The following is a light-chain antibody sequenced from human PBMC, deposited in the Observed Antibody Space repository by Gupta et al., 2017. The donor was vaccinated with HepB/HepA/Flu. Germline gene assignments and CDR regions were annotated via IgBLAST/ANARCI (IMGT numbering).Light chain of an antibody. V-gene: IGKV4-1*01. CDR3: KQYDVNALT. CDR2: LAS. J-gene: IGKJ4*01. CDR1: QSVLYSSNGFNY. Sequence: DIVMTQSPDSLAVSLGERATINCKSSQSVLYSSNGFNYFAWYQQKPGQPPKWLIVLASPREYGGPERRSGSGSGPEGITTSSSVQAEDVEVDYCKQYDVNALTFGRGTRVEIK.